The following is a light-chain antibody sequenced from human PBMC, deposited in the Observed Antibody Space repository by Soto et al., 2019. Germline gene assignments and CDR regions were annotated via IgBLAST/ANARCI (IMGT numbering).Light chain of an antibody. CDR2: DSR. Sequence: SVLTQPPSVSGAPGQRVTISCTGSSSNIGAGYDVHWYQQLPGTAPKLLIYDSRNRPSGVPDRFSGSKSGTSASLAITGLQAEDEADYYCQSYDSDLSGVLFGGGTKLTVL. CDR1: SSNIGAGYD. J-gene: IGLJ2*01. V-gene: IGLV1-40*01. CDR3: QSYDSDLSGVL.